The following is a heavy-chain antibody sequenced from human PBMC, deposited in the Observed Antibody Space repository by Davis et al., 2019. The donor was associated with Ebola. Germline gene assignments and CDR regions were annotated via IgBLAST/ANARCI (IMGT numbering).Heavy chain of an antibody. CDR3: TLLQEHL. V-gene: IGHV3-21*01. CDR2: ISSSSHI. Sequence: GGSLKIPCAASGFTFSSYEMNWVRQAPGKGLEWVSSISSSSHIYYADSVKGRFTISRDNAKNSLYLQMNSLHQGPIGLPPGTLLQEHLWG. CDR1: GFTFSSYE. J-gene: IGHJ6*01.